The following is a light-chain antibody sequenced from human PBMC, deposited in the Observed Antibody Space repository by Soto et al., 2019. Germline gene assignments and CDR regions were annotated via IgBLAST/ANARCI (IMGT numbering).Light chain of an antibody. CDR3: QQYGSSPRT. CDR2: GAS. CDR1: QIVSSSY. Sequence: EIVLTQSPGTLSLSPGERATLSCRASQIVSSSYLAWYQQKPGQAPRLLIYGASSRATGIADRFSGSGSGTDFTLTISRLEPEDFAVYYCQQYGSSPRTFGQGTKLEIK. J-gene: IGKJ2*01. V-gene: IGKV3-20*01.